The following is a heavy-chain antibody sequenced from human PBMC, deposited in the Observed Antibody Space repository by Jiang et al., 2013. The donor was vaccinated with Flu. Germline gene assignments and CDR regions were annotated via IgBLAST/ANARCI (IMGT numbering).Heavy chain of an antibody. J-gene: IGHJ4*02. CDR1: GGSISSYY. Sequence: SLTCTVSGGSISSYYWSWIRQPPGKGLEWIGYIYYSGSTNYNPSLKSRVTISVDTSKNQFSLKLSSVTAADTAVYYCARGVGRVAGVDYWGQGTLVTVSS. CDR2: IYYSGST. D-gene: IGHD6-19*01. V-gene: IGHV4-59*08. CDR3: ARGVGRVAGVDY.